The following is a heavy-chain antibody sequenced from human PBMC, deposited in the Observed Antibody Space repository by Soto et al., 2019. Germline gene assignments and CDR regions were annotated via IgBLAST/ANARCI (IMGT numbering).Heavy chain of an antibody. CDR1: GGTFSSYA. J-gene: IGHJ6*02. V-gene: IGHV1-69*13. D-gene: IGHD6-13*01. CDR2: IIPIFGTA. CDR3: ARSWYSSSWYPGPTYYYYYGMDV. Sequence: SVKVSCKASGGTFSSYAISWVRQAPGQGLEWMGGIIPIFGTANYAQKFQGRVTITADESTSTAYMELSSLRSEDTAVYYCARSWYSSSWYPGPTYYYYYGMDVWGQGTTVTVSS.